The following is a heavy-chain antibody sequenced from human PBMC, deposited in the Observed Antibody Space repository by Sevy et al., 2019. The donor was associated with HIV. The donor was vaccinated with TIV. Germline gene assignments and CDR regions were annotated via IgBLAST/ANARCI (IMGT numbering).Heavy chain of an antibody. Sequence: SETLSLTCEVSGDSMNSATYSWSWIRQPPGGGLEWIGSVYFSGGIYYNPSLESRVTISVDRSRNDFSLKLTSVTSADTAVYYCARAEAFGLLKNVFDLWGHGTTVTVSS. V-gene: IGHV4-30-2*01. J-gene: IGHJ3*01. D-gene: IGHD2-21*01. CDR1: GDSMNSATYS. CDR3: ARAEAFGLLKNVFDL. CDR2: VYFSGGI.